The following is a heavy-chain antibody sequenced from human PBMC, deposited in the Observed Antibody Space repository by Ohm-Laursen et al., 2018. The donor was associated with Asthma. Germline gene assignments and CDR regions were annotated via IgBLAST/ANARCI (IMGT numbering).Heavy chain of an antibody. J-gene: IGHJ6*02. D-gene: IGHD1-26*01. Sequence: SLRLSCAASGFTFSSYGMHWVRQTPGRGLESVATIWSDGGNKFYANSVKGRFTISRDNAKHSLYLQMTSLRVEDTAVYYCAREWGGMDVWGPGATVTVSS. CDR3: AREWGGMDV. CDR1: GFTFSSYG. V-gene: IGHV3-33*08. CDR2: IWSDGGNK.